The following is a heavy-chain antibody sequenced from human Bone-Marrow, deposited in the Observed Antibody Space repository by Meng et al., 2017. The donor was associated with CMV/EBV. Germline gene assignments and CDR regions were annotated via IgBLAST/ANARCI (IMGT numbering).Heavy chain of an antibody. D-gene: IGHD6-19*01. Sequence: GVSLKISCVASGFIFSRYVIHWVRQTPGKGLEWVAVILHDGSDKFHADSVKGRFTVSRDNSKNSAYLQLSSLSLDDTGVYYCARSIALAGTWGYYYYGMDAWGQGTTVTVSS. CDR3: ARSIALAGTWGYYYYGMDA. J-gene: IGHJ6*02. V-gene: IGHV3-30*04. CDR2: ILHDGSDK. CDR1: GFIFSRYV.